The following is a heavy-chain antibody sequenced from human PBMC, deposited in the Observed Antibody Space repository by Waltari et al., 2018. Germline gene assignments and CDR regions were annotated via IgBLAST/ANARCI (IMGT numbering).Heavy chain of an antibody. V-gene: IGHV4-38-2*01. D-gene: IGHD1-26*01. CDR2: IYHSGRT. CDR3: ARNGGNYSFLY. J-gene: IGHJ4*02. CDR1: GYSISSGYF. Sequence: QVQLQESGPGLLKPSETLSLTCAVSGYSISSGYFWGWIRQPPGKGLEWIGSIYHSGRTYYNPSLKSRVTISVDTSKNQFSLKLSSVTAADTAVYYCARNGGNYSFLYWGQGTLVTVSS.